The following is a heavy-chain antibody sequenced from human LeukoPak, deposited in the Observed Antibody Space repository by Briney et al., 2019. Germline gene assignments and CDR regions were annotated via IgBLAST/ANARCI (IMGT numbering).Heavy chain of an antibody. CDR3: ARDRIAAAGGVWFDP. CDR2: IYYSGST. Sequence: PSETLSLTCTVSGGSISSSSYYWGWIRQPPGKGLERIGSIYYSGSTYYNPSLKCRVTISVDTSKNQFSLKLSSVTAADTAVYYCARDRIAAAGGVWFDPWGQGTLVTVSS. V-gene: IGHV4-39*07. D-gene: IGHD6-13*01. J-gene: IGHJ5*02. CDR1: GGSISSSSYY.